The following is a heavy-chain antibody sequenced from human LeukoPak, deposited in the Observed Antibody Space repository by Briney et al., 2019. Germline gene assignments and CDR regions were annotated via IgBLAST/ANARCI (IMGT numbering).Heavy chain of an antibody. CDR1: GYSFTSYW. V-gene: IGHV5-51*01. Sequence: GESLKISCKGSGYSFTSYWIGWVRQMPGKGLEWMGIIYPGDSDTRYSPSFQGQVTISADKSISTAYLQRSSLKASDTAMYYCARQGDIDYGAQADYYYYMDVWGKGTTVTVSS. CDR3: ARQGDIDYGAQADYYYYMDV. J-gene: IGHJ6*03. D-gene: IGHD4-17*01. CDR2: IYPGDSDT.